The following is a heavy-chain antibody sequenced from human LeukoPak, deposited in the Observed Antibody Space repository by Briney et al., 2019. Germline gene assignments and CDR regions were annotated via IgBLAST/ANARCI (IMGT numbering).Heavy chain of an antibody. V-gene: IGHV3-72*01. J-gene: IGHJ4*02. D-gene: IGHD3-22*01. Sequence: GRSLRLSCAASGFTFSNYGMDWVRQAPGKGLEWVGLTRNKANSYTTEYAASVKGRFIISRDDSKNSLYLQMNSLKTEDTAVYYCARVVPGGSGYDYWGQGTLVTVSS. CDR3: ARVVPGGSGYDY. CDR2: TRNKANSYTT. CDR1: GFTFSNYG.